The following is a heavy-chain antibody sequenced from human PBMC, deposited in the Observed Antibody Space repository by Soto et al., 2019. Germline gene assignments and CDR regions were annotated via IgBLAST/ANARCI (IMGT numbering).Heavy chain of an antibody. CDR1: GGSMSSGDYY. V-gene: IGHV4-30-4*01. CDR2: IYDSGST. Sequence: QVQLQESGPGLVKPSQTLSLICKVSGGSMSSGDYYWSWNRQPPGRGLEWIGNIYDSGSTYYSPSLKSRVTISVDTSRNQFSLKLRSVTAADTAVYYCARGSPGDYYHGMDVWGQGTTVTVSS. CDR3: ARGSPGDYYHGMDV. J-gene: IGHJ6*02.